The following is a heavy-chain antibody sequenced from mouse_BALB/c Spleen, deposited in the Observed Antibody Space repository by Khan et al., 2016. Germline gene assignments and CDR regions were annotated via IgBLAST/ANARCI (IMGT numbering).Heavy chain of an antibody. D-gene: IGHD2-14*01. Sequence: QIQLVQSGPELKKPGETVKISCKASGYTFTNYGMNWVKQAPGKGLKWMGWINTYNGEPTYADDFKGRFAFSLETSASTAYLQINNLKNEDTATYFLARGKYDGVAYWGQGTLFTVSA. CDR1: GYTFTNYG. CDR3: ARGKYDGVAY. J-gene: IGHJ3*01. CDR2: INTYNGEP. V-gene: IGHV9-3-1*01.